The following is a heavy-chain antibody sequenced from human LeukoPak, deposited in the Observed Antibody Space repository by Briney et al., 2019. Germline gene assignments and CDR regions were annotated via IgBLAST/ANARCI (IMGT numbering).Heavy chain of an antibody. D-gene: IGHD3-10*01. CDR1: GFTFTNFW. J-gene: IGHJ4*02. V-gene: IGHV3-7*05. Sequence: PGGSLRLCCEASGFTFTNFWMSWVRLSPGRGLDWLANINEHGSDQNYVDSVKGRFTISRDNAKNSLCLQMSSLRAEDSAVYYCARDRPGGSYDSWGQGTLVTVSS. CDR3: ARDRPGGSYDS. CDR2: INEHGSDQ.